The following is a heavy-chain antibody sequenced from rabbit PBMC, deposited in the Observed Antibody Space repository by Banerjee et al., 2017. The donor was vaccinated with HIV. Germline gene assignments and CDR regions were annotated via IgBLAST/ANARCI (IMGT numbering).Heavy chain of an antibody. CDR1: GFSFSGNYY. V-gene: IGHV1S40*01. Sequence: QSLEESGGDLVKPGASLTLTCTASGFSFSGNYYMCWVRQAPGKGLEWIACIYTGSGRTYYASWAKGRFTISKTSSTTVTLQMTSLTAADTATYFCARSVVAGVSLWGPGTLVTVS. J-gene: IGHJ4*01. CDR3: ARSVVAGVSL. CDR2: IYTGSGRT. D-gene: IGHD4-1*01.